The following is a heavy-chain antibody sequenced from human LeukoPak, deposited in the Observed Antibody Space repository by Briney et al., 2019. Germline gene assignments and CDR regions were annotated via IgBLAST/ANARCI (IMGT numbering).Heavy chain of an antibody. CDR3: ARDSPNYYDSSGYQDWYFDL. V-gene: IGHV4-30-2*01. Sequence: PSETLSLTCAVSGGSISSGSYSWSWIRQPSGKGLEWIGYIYHSGSTYYNPSLKSRVTISVDRSKNQFSLKLSSVTAADTAVYYCARDSPNYYDSSGYQDWYFDLWGRGTLVTVSS. D-gene: IGHD3-22*01. J-gene: IGHJ2*01. CDR1: GGSISSGSYS. CDR2: IYHSGST.